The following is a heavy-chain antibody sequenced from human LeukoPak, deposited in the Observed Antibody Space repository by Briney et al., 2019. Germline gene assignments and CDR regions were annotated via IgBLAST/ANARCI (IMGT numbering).Heavy chain of an antibody. V-gene: IGHV4-34*01. CDR2: INHSGST. CDR3: ASQGHHGKIVGTTLSYFYMNV. D-gene: IGHD1-26*01. Sequence: SETLSLTCAVYGGSFSGYYWSWIRQPPGKGLEWIGEINHSGSTNYNPSLKSRVTISVDTSKNQFSLKLSSVTAADTAFYYCASQGHHGKIVGTTLSYFYMNVWGKGTTVTVSS. CDR1: GGSFSGYY. J-gene: IGHJ6*03.